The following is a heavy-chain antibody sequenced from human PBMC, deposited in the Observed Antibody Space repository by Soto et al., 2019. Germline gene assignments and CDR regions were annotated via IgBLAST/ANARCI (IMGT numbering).Heavy chain of an antibody. V-gene: IGHV1-18*04. CDR2: ISAYTGKA. CDR3: ARDQRYYGSGSYYSDN. J-gene: IGHJ4*02. CDR1: GYVFISYG. D-gene: IGHD3-10*01. Sequence: QVQLVQSGPEVKKPGASVKVSCKTSGYVFISYGISWVRQAPGHGLEWVGWISAYTGKADYAQKFQGRVTMTTETSTCPAFLELWSLRSDDTSVYYCARDQRYYGSGSYYSDNWGQGTLVTVSS.